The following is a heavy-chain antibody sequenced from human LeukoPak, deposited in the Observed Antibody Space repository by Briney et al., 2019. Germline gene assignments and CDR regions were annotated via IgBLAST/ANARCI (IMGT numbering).Heavy chain of an antibody. Sequence: GESLKISCKGSGYSFTNYWIGWVRQMPGKGLEWMGIIYPADSDTRYSPSFQGQVTISADKSISTAYLQWSSLKASDTAIYYCALAVIASAFDFDIWAKGQWSPSLQ. D-gene: IGHD2-21*01. V-gene: IGHV5-51*01. CDR2: IYPADSDT. J-gene: IGHJ3*02. CDR1: GYSFTNYW. CDR3: ALAVIASAFDFDI.